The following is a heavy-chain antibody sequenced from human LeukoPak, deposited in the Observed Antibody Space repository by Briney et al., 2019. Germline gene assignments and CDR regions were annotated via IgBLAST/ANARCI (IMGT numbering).Heavy chain of an antibody. CDR3: ARDPGIAAALAY. V-gene: IGHV1-69*05. Sequence: SVKVSCKASGGTFSSYAISWVRQAPGQGLEWMGRIIPIFGTANYAQKFQGRVTITTDETTSTAYMELSSLRSEDTAVYYCARDPGIAAALAYWGQGTLVTVSS. J-gene: IGHJ4*02. CDR1: GGTFSSYA. D-gene: IGHD6-25*01. CDR2: IIPIFGTA.